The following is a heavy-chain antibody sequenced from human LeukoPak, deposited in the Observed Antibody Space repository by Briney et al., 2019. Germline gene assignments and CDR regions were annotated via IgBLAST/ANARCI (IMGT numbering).Heavy chain of an antibody. Sequence: GGSLRLSCAASGFTFSSSPMSWVRQAPGKGLEWVSGISSSGGDTPYADSVKGRFTMSRDNSKNMVYLQMNSLRAEDTAVYYCAKKSSGLNPFDYWGQGTLVTVSS. D-gene: IGHD1-14*01. CDR1: GFTFSSSP. J-gene: IGHJ4*02. CDR3: AKKSSGLNPFDY. V-gene: IGHV3-23*01. CDR2: ISSSGGDT.